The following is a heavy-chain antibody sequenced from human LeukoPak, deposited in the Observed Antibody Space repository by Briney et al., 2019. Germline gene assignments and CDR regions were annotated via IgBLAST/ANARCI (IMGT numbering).Heavy chain of an antibody. V-gene: IGHV4-34*01. CDR1: AGSFSGYY. Sequence: SETLSPTCAVYAGSFSGYYWSWIRQPPGKGLEWIGEINHSGSTNYNPSLKSRVTISVDTSKNQFSLKLSSVTAADTAVYYCATGPRTTGTTRPRRWFDPWGQGTLVTVSS. CDR3: ATGPRTTGTTRPRRWFDP. CDR2: INHSGST. J-gene: IGHJ5*02. D-gene: IGHD1-7*01.